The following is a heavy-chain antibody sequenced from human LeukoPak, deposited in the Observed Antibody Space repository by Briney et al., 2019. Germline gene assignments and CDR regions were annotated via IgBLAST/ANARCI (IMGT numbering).Heavy chain of an antibody. Sequence: ASVKVSCKASGGTFSSYAISWVRQAPGQGLEWMGRIIPILGIANYAQKFQGGVTITADKSTCTAYMELSSLRSEDTAVYYCARDTMAYYYGMDVWGQGTTVTVSS. D-gene: IGHD3-10*01. CDR3: ARDTMAYYYGMDV. CDR2: IIPILGIA. V-gene: IGHV1-69*04. J-gene: IGHJ6*02. CDR1: GGTFSSYA.